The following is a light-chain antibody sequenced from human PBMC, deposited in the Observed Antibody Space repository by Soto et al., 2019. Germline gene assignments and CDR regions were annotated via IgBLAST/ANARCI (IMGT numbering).Light chain of an antibody. CDR3: QHCYSPTTS. V-gene: IGKV3-11*01. CDR1: QSVSSY. CDR2: DAS. Sequence: VLWQSPSALFLYTGNGATLSCRASQSVSSYLAWYQQKPGQAPRLLIYDASNRATGIPARFSGSGSGTDFTLTISRLQPEDFATYCCQHCYSPTTSFGHGSKVDIK. J-gene: IGKJ1*01.